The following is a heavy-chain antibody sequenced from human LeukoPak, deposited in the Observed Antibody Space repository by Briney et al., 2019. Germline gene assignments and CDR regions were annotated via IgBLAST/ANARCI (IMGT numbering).Heavy chain of an antibody. D-gene: IGHD4-17*01. CDR1: GGSFSGYY. V-gene: IGHV4-34*01. CDR3: ARTRFSYGDYGYYYYYMDV. CDR2: INHSGSI. J-gene: IGHJ6*03. Sequence: SETLSLTCAVYGGSFSGYYWSWIRQPPGKGLEWIGEINHSGSINYNPSLKSRVTISVDTSKNQFSLKLGSVTAADTAVYYCARTRFSYGDYGYYYYYMDVWGKGTTVTVSS.